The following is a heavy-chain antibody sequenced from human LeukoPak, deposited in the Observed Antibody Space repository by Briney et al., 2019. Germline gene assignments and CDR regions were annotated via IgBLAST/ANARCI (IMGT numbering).Heavy chain of an antibody. D-gene: IGHD6-19*01. V-gene: IGHV3-15*01. J-gene: IGHJ4*02. CDR2: IKSKTDGGTT. Sequence: PGGSLRLSCAASDFTFRNAWMSWVRQAPGKGLEWVGRIKSKTDGGTTDYAAPVKGRFSISRDDSKNTLYLQMNSLKTEDTAVYYCTTSARIAVAGYFDYWGQGTLVTVSS. CDR1: DFTFRNAW. CDR3: TTSARIAVAGYFDY.